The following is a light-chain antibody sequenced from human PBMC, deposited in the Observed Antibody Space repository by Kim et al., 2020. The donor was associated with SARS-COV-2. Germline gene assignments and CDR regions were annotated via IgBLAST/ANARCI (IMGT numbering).Light chain of an antibody. J-gene: IGKJ1*01. V-gene: IGKV3D-15*01. CDR1: QSVTSN. Sequence: EIVMTQSPATLSVSPGERATLSCRASQSVTSNLAWYQQKPGQAPRLLMYGASTRAIGIPARFSGSGSGTEFTLTISSLQSEDFAVYYCQQYKKWPWTFGQGTKVDIK. CDR3: QQYKKWPWT. CDR2: GAS.